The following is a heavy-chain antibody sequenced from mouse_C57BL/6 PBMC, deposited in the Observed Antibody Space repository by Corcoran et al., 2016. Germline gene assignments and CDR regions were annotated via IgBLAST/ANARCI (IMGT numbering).Heavy chain of an antibody. V-gene: IGHV9-3*01. CDR3: VRDSNWYFDV. Sequence: QIQLVQSGPGLKKPGSTVTISFKASCYSFTTYRMSGVKQAPGKGFKWMAWINTYSGVPTYTDDFKGRFAFSLDTSASTAYLQINNLKNEDTATYFCVRDSNWYFDVWGTATTVTVSS. CDR1: CYSFTTYR. D-gene: IGHD2-5*01. CDR2: INTYSGVP. J-gene: IGHJ1*03.